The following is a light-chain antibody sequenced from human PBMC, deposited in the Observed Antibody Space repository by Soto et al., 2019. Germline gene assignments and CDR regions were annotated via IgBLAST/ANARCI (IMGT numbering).Light chain of an antibody. CDR1: SSNIANNY. CDR3: ASWDGSLTTVV. J-gene: IGLJ3*02. Sequence: QSALTQPPSVSAAPGQKVSISRSGSSSNIANNYVSWYQHLPRTAPKLLIYDNDKRPSGIPARFSASKSGTSATLGISGLQTGDEAVYFCASWDGSLTTVVFGGGTKVTVL. CDR2: DND. V-gene: IGLV1-51*01.